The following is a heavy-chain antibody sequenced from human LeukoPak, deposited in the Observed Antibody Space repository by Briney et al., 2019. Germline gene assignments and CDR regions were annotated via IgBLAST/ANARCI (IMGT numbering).Heavy chain of an antibody. D-gene: IGHD3-9*01. CDR1: GYTFTGYY. CDR2: INPNSGGT. Sequence: ASVKVSCKASGYTFTGYYMHWVRQAPGQGLEWMGWINPNSGGTNYAQKFQGRVTMTRDTSTSTAYMELRSLRSDDTAVYYCARDEEPILTGYYKSRFDPWGQGTLVTVSS. J-gene: IGHJ5*02. CDR3: ARDEEPILTGYYKSRFDP. V-gene: IGHV1-2*02.